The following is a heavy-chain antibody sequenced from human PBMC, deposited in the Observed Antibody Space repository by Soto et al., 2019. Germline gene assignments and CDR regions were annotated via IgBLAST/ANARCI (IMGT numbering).Heavy chain of an antibody. D-gene: IGHD6-13*01. Sequence: GGSLRLSCAASGFTFSSYWMSWVRQAPGKGLEWVANIKQDGSEKYYVDSVKGRFTISRDNAKNSLYLQLNSLRADDTAVYYCARERGSHRLDYWGQGTLVTVSS. CDR3: ARERGSHRLDY. V-gene: IGHV3-7*01. CDR2: IKQDGSEK. J-gene: IGHJ4*02. CDR1: GFTFSSYW.